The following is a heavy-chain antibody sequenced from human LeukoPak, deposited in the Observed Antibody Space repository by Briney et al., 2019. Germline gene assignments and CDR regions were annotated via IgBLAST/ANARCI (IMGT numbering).Heavy chain of an antibody. D-gene: IGHD6-13*01. Sequence: ASVKVSCKASGGSFSSFVITWVRQAPGQGLEWMGWINPNSGGTNYAQKFQGRVTMTRDTSISTAYMELSRLRSDDTAVYYCARDSWQLRYFDYWGQGTLVTVSS. J-gene: IGHJ4*02. CDR1: GGSFSSFV. CDR2: INPNSGGT. V-gene: IGHV1-2*02. CDR3: ARDSWQLRYFDY.